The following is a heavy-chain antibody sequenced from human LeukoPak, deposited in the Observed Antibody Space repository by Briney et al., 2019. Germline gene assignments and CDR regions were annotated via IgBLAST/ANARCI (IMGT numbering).Heavy chain of an antibody. V-gene: IGHV3-30-3*01. J-gene: IGHJ4*02. CDR1: GFTFSSYA. CDR2: ISYDGSNK. D-gene: IGHD6-19*01. CDR3: ARGLAVGLMDY. Sequence: GRSLRLSCAASGFTFSSYAMHWVRQAPGKGLEWVAVISYDGSNKYYADSVKGRFTISRDNSKNTLYLQMNSLRAEDTAVYYCARGLAVGLMDYWGQGTLVTVSS.